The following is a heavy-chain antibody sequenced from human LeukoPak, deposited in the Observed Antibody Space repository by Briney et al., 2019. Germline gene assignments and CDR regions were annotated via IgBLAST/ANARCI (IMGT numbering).Heavy chain of an antibody. CDR2: IYYSGST. V-gene: IGHV4-59*12. CDR3: ARNTYYYDSSGYWVLDY. CDR1: GGSISSYY. Sequence: SETLSLTCTVSGGSISSYYWSWIRQPPGKGLEWIGYIYYSGSTNYNPSLKSRVTISVDTSKNQFSLKLSSVTAADTAVYYCARNTYYYDSSGYWVLDYWGQGTLVTVSS. D-gene: IGHD3-22*01. J-gene: IGHJ4*02.